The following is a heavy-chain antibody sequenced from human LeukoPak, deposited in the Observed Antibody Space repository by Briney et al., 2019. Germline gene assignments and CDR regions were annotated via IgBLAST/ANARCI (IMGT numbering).Heavy chain of an antibody. J-gene: IGHJ6*02. CDR3: ARARIAVILPKDYGMDV. V-gene: IGHV1-2*04. CDR2: INPNSGGT. CDR1: GYTFTSYG. Sequence: ASVKVSCKASGYTFTSYGISWVRQAPGQGLEWMGWINPNSGGTNYAQKFQGWVTMTRDTSISTAYMELSRLRSDDTAVYYCARARIAVILPKDYGMDVWGQGTTVTVSS. D-gene: IGHD6-19*01.